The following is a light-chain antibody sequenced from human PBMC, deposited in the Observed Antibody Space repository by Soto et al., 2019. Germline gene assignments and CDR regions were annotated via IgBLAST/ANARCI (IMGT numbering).Light chain of an antibody. CDR3: QQANSFPLT. J-gene: IGKJ3*01. Sequence: DIQMTQPPSFGSASVVDRVTIACRASQGISTWVVWYQQKPGAAPKLLIHSSSNLQSGVPSRFSGSGSGTDFTLTISSLQPEDFATYYCQQANSFPLTFGPGTKVDIK. CDR2: SSS. V-gene: IGKV1-12*01. CDR1: QGISTW.